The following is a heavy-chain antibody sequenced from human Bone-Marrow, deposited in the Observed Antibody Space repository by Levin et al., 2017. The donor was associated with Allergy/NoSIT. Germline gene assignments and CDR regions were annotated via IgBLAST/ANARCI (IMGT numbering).Heavy chain of an antibody. D-gene: IGHD3-22*01. CDR1: GGSISSYY. J-gene: IGHJ3*02. V-gene: IGHV4-59*01. CDR2: IYYSGST. CDR3: ARVAYYYDSSGYYYEGDAFDI. Sequence: SETLSLTCTVSGGSISSYYWSWIRQPPGKGLEWIGYIYYSGSTNYNPSLKSRVTISVDTSKNQFSLKLSSVTAADTAVYYCARVAYYYDSSGYYYEGDAFDIWGQGTMVTVSS.